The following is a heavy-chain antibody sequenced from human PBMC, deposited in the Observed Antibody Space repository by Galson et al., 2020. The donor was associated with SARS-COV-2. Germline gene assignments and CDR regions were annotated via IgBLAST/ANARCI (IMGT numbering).Heavy chain of an antibody. Sequence: SETLSLTCTVSGDSISSTSYFWGWIRQPPGQGREWIGSIFYIGSNYYHPSLKSRVTISRDTSKNQFSLKLTAVTAADTAVYYCARHGVPAAWGWFDHWGQGNLVTVSS. CDR1: GDSISSTSYF. V-gene: IGHV4-39*01. CDR2: IFYIGSN. J-gene: IGHJ5*02. CDR3: ARHGVPAAWGWFDH. D-gene: IGHD2-2*01.